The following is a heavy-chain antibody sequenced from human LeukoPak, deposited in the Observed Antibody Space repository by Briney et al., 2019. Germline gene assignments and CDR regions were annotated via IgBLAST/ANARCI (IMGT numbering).Heavy chain of an antibody. Sequence: SETLSLTCTVSGGSISYYYWSWIRQSPGKGLEWIGYIYYSGITNYNPSLKSRVTISVDTSKNQFSLQLRSVTAADTAVYYCAREDPQTTVPEGMDVWGQGTTVTVSS. CDR2: IYYSGIT. J-gene: IGHJ6*02. D-gene: IGHD4-17*01. CDR1: GGSISYYY. V-gene: IGHV4-59*01. CDR3: AREDPQTTVPEGMDV.